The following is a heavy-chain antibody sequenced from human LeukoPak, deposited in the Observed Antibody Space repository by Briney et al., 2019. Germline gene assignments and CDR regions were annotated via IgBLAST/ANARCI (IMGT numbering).Heavy chain of an antibody. V-gene: IGHV4-59*01. CDR1: GGSISSYY. J-gene: IGHJ4*02. CDR2: IYYSGST. Sequence: SETLSLTCTVSGGSISSYYWSWIRQPPGKGLEWIGYIYYSGSTNYNPSLKSRVTISVDTSKNQFSLKLSSVTAADTAVYYCARDLTGGVFDYWGQGTLVTVSS. CDR3: ARDLTGGVFDY. D-gene: IGHD3-10*01.